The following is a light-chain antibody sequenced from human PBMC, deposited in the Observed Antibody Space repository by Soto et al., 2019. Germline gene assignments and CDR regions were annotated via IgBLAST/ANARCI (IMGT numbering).Light chain of an antibody. Sequence: DIQMNQSPPTLSASVGDKVIITCRASQSIGSWVTWYQQKPGKAPNLLIYQASNLESGVPSRFTSSGSGTEYTLVMSSMQLDDFATYSCKPYNNYWTFGQGPKVEFK. CDR3: KPYNNYWT. V-gene: IGKV1-5*03. J-gene: IGKJ1*01. CDR1: QSIGSW. CDR2: QAS.